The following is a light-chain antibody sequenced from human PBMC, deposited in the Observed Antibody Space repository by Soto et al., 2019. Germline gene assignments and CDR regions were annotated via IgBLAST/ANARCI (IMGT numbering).Light chain of an antibody. CDR2: DVN. CDR3: CSYTSTSTYV. J-gene: IGLJ1*01. CDR1: TSDLGGAYNY. V-gene: IGLV2-14*03. Sequence: PGRSPPIPNTKTTSDLGGAYNYVSWYQHHPDKAPKLVIFDVNNRPSGVSNRFSGSKSGNTASLTISGLQAEDEADYYCCSYTSTSTYVFGTGTKVTVL.